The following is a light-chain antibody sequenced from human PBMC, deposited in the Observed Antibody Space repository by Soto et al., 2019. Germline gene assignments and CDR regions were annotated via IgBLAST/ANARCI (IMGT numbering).Light chain of an antibody. J-gene: IGKJ4*01. CDR3: QQRGNWPLT. CDR1: QTISDY. CDR2: DAS. Sequence: EIVLTQSPATQSLSPGERATLSCRASQTISDYLAWYQQKPGQAPRILIYDASKRATGVPARFSGSGSGTDFTLTISSLEPEDFAVYYCQQRGNWPLTFGGGTKVEI. V-gene: IGKV3-11*01.